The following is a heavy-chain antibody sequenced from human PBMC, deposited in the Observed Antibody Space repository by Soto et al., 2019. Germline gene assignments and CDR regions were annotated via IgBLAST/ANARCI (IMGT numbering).Heavy chain of an antibody. V-gene: IGHV3-7*01. J-gene: IGHJ6*03. D-gene: IGHD6-19*01. CDR2: INQDGSEK. Sequence: EVQLVESGGGLVQPGGSLRLSCAASGFTFSSYWMSWVRQAPGKGLEWVANINQDGSEKYYVDSVKGRFTISRDNAKNSQYLHMNSLRAEDTAVYYGARGGYNSGSNLVYYYYYLDVWGEGTTVTVSS. CDR1: GFTFSSYW. CDR3: ARGGYNSGSNLVYYYYYLDV.